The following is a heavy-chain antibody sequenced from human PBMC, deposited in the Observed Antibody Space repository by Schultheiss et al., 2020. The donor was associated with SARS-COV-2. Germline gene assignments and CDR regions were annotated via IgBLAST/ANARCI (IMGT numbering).Heavy chain of an antibody. D-gene: IGHD3-22*01. Sequence: SETLSLTCTVSGGSVSSGSYYWSWIRQPPGKGLEWIGYIYYSGSTNYNPSLKSRVTISVDTSKNQFSLKLSSVTAADTAVYYCATEYYDSSGYYYGGGYFQHWGQGTLVTVSS. CDR1: GGSVSSGSYY. CDR2: IYYSGST. V-gene: IGHV4-61*01. J-gene: IGHJ1*01. CDR3: ATEYYDSSGYYYGGGYFQH.